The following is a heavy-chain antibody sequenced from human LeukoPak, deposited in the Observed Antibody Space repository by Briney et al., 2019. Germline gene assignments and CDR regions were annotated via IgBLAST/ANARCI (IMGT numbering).Heavy chain of an antibody. J-gene: IGHJ3*02. D-gene: IGHD3-22*01. Sequence: GGSLRLSRAASGFTFSSYAMHWVRQAPGKGLEWVAVISYDGSNKYYADSVKGRFTISRDNSKNTLYLQMNSLRAEDTAVYYCAKEYKGIVVVITTNAFDIWGQGTMVTVSS. CDR2: ISYDGSNK. V-gene: IGHV3-30-3*01. CDR1: GFTFSSYA. CDR3: AKEYKGIVVVITTNAFDI.